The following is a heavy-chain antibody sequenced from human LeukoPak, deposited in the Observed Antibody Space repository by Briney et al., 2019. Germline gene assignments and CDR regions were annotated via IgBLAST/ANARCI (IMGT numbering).Heavy chain of an antibody. V-gene: IGHV3-74*01. CDR3: ARDLTTYYDFWSGPIGGAFDI. CDR1: GFTFSSYW. J-gene: IGHJ3*02. Sequence: GGSLRLSCAASGFTFSSYWMHWVRQAPGEGLVWVSRINSDGSSTSYADSVKGRFTISRDNAKNTLYLQMNSLRAEDTAVYYCARDLTTYYDFWSGPIGGAFDIWGQGTMVTVSS. D-gene: IGHD3-3*01. CDR2: INSDGSST.